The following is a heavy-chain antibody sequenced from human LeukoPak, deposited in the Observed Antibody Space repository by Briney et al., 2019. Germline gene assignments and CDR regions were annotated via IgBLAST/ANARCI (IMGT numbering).Heavy chain of an antibody. J-gene: IGHJ4*02. CDR2: IRYDGSNK. D-gene: IGHD6-19*01. CDR1: GFTFSSYG. CDR3: APQNTIAVAG. Sequence: GGSLRLSCAASGFTFSSYGMHWVRQAPGKGLEWVAFIRYDGSNKYYADSVKGRFTISGDNSKNTLYLQMNSLRAEDTAVYYCAPQNTIAVAGGGQGTLVTVSS. V-gene: IGHV3-30*02.